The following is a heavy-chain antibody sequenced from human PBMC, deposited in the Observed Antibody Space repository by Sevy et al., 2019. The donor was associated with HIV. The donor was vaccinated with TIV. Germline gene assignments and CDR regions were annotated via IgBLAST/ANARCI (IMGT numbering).Heavy chain of an antibody. J-gene: IGHJ5*02. D-gene: IGHD2-2*01. CDR3: ARIPNIVVVPAARNWFDP. CDR1: GGSFSGYY. CDR2: INHSGST. V-gene: IGHV4-34*01. Sequence: SETLSLTCAVYGGSFSGYYWSWIRQPPGKGLEWIGEINHSGSTNYNPSLKSRVTISVDTSKNQLSLKLSSVTAADTAVYYCARIPNIVVVPAARNWFDPWGQGTLVTVSS.